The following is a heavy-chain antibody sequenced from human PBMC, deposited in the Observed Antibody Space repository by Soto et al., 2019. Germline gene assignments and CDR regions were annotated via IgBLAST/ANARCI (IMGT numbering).Heavy chain of an antibody. D-gene: IGHD3-10*02. V-gene: IGHV1-18*01. Sequence: QVQLVQSGAEVKKPGASVKVSCKASGYTFTSYGISWVRQAPGQGLEWMGWISAYNGNTNYAQKLQGRVTMTTDTSTSTVHMELWSLRSDLTAVYSCPSVLPPVDYWGHGTVVTVSS. CDR2: ISAYNGNT. J-gene: IGHJ4*01. CDR3: PSVLPPVDY. CDR1: GYTFTSYG.